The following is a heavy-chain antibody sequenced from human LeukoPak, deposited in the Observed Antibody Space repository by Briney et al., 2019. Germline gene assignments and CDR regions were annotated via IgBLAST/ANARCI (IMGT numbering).Heavy chain of an antibody. CDR1: GVSISSGGYY. D-gene: IGHD4-17*01. CDR3: ARPSRYGDQEFDY. Sequence: SETLSLTCTVSGVSISSGGYYWSWIRQHPGKGLEWVGYIYYSGSTYYNPSLKSRVTISVDTSKNQFSLKLSSVTAADTAVYYCARPSRYGDQEFDYWGQGTLVTVST. J-gene: IGHJ4*02. CDR2: IYYSGST. V-gene: IGHV4-31*03.